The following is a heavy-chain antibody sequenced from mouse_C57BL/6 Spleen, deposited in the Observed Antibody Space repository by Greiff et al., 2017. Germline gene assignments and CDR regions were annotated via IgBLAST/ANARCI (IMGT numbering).Heavy chain of an antibody. J-gene: IGHJ3*01. CDR1: GYTFTSYT. Sequence: LEESGAELARPGASVKMSCKASGYTFTSYTMHWVKQRPGQGLEWIGYINPSSGYTKYNQKFKDKATLTADKSSSTAYMQLSSLTSEDSAVYYCAREGLMGYSWFAYWGQGTLVTVSA. CDR3: AREGLMGYSWFAY. D-gene: IGHD2-3*01. V-gene: IGHV1-4*01. CDR2: INPSSGYT.